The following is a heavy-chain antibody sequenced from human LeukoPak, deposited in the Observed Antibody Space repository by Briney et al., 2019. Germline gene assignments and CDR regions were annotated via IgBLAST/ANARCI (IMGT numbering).Heavy chain of an antibody. CDR1: GGTFSSYG. CDR2: ISAYNGNT. Sequence: ASVKVSFKASGGTFSSYGISWVRQAPGQGLEWMGWISAYNGNTNYAQKLQGRVTMTTDTSTSTAYMELRSLRSDDTAVYYCARVSDQLWFGESPESRSWFDPWGQGTLVTVSS. J-gene: IGHJ5*02. CDR3: ARVSDQLWFGESPESRSWFDP. V-gene: IGHV1-18*01. D-gene: IGHD3-10*01.